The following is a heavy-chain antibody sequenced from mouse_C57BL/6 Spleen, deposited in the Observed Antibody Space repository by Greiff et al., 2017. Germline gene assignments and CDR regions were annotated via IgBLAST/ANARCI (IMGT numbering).Heavy chain of an antibody. CDR2: ISPNNGGT. Sequence: EVQLQQSGPELVKPGASVKISCKASGYTFTDYYMNWVQQTHGKSLEWIGDISPNNGGTSYNQQFTGKATLTVDKSSSTAYMELRSLTSEDAAVYYCARSLYGYDGGFAYWGQGTLVTVSA. V-gene: IGHV1-26*01. CDR3: ARSLYGYDGGFAY. J-gene: IGHJ3*01. D-gene: IGHD2-2*01. CDR1: GYTFTDYY.